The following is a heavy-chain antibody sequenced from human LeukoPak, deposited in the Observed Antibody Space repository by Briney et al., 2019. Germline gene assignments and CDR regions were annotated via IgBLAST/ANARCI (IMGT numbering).Heavy chain of an antibody. D-gene: IGHD3-10*01. Sequence: ASETLSLTCTVSGGSISSHFWSWIRQPPGKGLVWIGYMFYSGSTNYNPSLKSRVTISVDASKNQFSLKLTSVSAADTAVYYCARDRALVTMIRGAPGGFDPWGQGTLVTVSS. CDR2: MFYSGST. V-gene: IGHV4-59*11. CDR3: ARDRALVTMIRGAPGGFDP. J-gene: IGHJ5*02. CDR1: GGSISSHF.